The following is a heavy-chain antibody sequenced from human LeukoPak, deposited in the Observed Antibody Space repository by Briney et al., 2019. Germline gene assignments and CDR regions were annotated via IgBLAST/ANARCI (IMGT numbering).Heavy chain of an antibody. CDR2: IKHSGST. CDR1: GGSFSGYY. CDR3: ARGVGAAAGLPPFDY. Sequence: SETLSLTCAVYGGSFSGYYWSWIRQPPGKGLEWIGEIKHSGSTNYNPSLKSRVTISVDTSKKQFSLKPSSVTAADTAVYYCARGVGAAAGLPPFDYWGQGTLVTVSS. D-gene: IGHD6-13*01. J-gene: IGHJ4*02. V-gene: IGHV4-34*01.